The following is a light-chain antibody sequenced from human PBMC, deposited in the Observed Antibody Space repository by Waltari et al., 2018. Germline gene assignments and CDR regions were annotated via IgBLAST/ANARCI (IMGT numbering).Light chain of an antibody. CDR2: PDD. Sequence: SYELSQPPSESVSPGQTAVISCSGVDLGNKFVWWYQQKPGQSPVLVLYPDDQRPSGIPERFSGSNAGTRATLIIVGTQPMDEADYYCQAWDRTTAVFGGGTKLTVL. J-gene: IGLJ2*01. CDR3: QAWDRTTAV. CDR1: DLGNKF. V-gene: IGLV3-1*01.